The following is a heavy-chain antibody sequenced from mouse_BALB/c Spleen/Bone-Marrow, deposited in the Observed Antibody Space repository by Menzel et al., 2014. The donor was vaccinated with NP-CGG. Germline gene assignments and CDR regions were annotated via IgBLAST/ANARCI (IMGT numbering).Heavy chain of an antibody. CDR3: ARHAYYDQTEVSFVY. Sequence: LQQSGGGLVKSGGSLKLSCAASGFSFNSYGMSWVRQTPEKRLEWVATISGGGSYTFYPDSAKGRFTISRDNAKNNLYLQLSSLRSEDTAWYYCARHAYYDQTEVSFVYWGQGTLVTVSA. J-gene: IGHJ3*01. V-gene: IGHV5-9-2*01. D-gene: IGHD2-4*01. CDR2: ISGGGSYT. CDR1: GFSFNSYG.